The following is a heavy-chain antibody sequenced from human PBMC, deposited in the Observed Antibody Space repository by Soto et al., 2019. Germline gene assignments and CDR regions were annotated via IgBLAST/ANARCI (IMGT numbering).Heavy chain of an antibody. Sequence: GASVKVSCKASGYTFTSYGLRWVLQAPGQGLEWMGWINGYTGNTNYAQKFQGRVTMTTDTSTNTAYLDLWTLISDDTAVYYCARSWVTGKGGIDVWGQGTTVTVSS. D-gene: IGHD3-16*01. CDR1: GYTFTSYG. CDR3: ARSWVTGKGGIDV. V-gene: IGHV1-18*01. J-gene: IGHJ6*02. CDR2: INGYTGNT.